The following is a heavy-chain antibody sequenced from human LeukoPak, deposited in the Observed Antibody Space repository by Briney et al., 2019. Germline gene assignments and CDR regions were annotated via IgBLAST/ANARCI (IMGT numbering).Heavy chain of an antibody. CDR1: RGSISSFY. Sequence: SETLSLTCTVSRGSISSFYWNWIRQPAGKGLEWIGRIYNSGSTNYNPSLKSRLSMSVDTSKNQFSLNLRSVTAADTAIYYCAREWELVFDYWGQGTLVTVSS. J-gene: IGHJ4*02. CDR3: AREWELVFDY. D-gene: IGHD1-26*01. CDR2: IYNSGST. V-gene: IGHV4-4*07.